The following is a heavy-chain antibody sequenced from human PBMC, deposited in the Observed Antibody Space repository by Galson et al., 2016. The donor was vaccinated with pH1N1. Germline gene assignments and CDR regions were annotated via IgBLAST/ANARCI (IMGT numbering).Heavy chain of an antibody. Sequence: CAISGDSVSRHSAAWNWIRQSPSRGLEWLGRTYYRSQWYSDYAVSVKSRITINPDTSKNQFSLQLNSVTPEDTAVYYCARASLGDYVGNFEYWGQGTLVTVSS. J-gene: IGHJ4*02. D-gene: IGHD4-17*01. CDR1: GDSVSRHSAA. CDR3: ARASLGDYVGNFEY. V-gene: IGHV6-1*01. CDR2: TYYRSQWYS.